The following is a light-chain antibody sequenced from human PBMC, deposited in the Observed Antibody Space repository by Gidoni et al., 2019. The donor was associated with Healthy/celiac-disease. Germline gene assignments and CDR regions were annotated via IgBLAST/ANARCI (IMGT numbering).Light chain of an antibody. CDR3: QQYNNWPPDPS. CDR1: QCVCSN. V-gene: IGKV3-15*01. J-gene: IGKJ2*01. CDR2: GAS. Sequence: EIESTQSPATLSVSPGERATLSCRASQCVCSNLPWYQQKPGQAPRLLIYGASTRATGIPARFSGSGSATEFTLTISSLQSEDFAVYYCQQYNNWPPDPSFGQGTKLEIK.